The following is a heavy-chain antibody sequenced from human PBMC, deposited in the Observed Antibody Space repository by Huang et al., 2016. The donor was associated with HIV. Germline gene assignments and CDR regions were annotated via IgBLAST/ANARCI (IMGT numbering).Heavy chain of an antibody. V-gene: IGHV1-24*01. CDR2: FDAEIGET. CDR1: EYTLPELS. CDR3: ATGFDVFFDF. D-gene: IGHD3-9*01. J-gene: IGHJ4*02. Sequence: QVQLVQSRAEVKKPGASVKVSCTVSEYTLPELSIHWVRQPPGKGLEWMGCFDAEIGETIYAQKFQGRVTMTEDTSTETAFMELSGLRPEDTAVYYCATGFDVFFDFWGQGTLVTVSS.